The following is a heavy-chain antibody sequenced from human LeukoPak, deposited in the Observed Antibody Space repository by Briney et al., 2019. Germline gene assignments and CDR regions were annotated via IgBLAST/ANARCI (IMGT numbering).Heavy chain of an antibody. CDR1: GFTFSSYA. CDR3: AKRSGGSWFDY. V-gene: IGHV3-23*01. Sequence: GGSLRLSCAASGFTFSSYAMSWVRQAPGKGLEWVSAISGSGGSTYYADSVKGRFAISRDNSKNTLYLQMNGLRAEDTAVYYCAKRSGGSWFDYWGQGTLVTVSS. D-gene: IGHD2-15*01. J-gene: IGHJ4*02. CDR2: ISGSGGST.